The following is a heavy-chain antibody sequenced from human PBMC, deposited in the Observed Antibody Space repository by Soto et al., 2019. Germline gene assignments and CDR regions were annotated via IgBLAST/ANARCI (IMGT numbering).Heavy chain of an antibody. CDR1: GGSISSYY. J-gene: IGHJ4*02. D-gene: IGHD1-26*01. V-gene: IGHV4-59*01. Sequence: SETLSLTCTVSGGSISSYYWSWIRQPPGKGLEWIGYIYYSGSTNYNPSLKSRVTISVDTSKNQFSLKLSSVTAADTAVYYCASNGRVGATPYYFDYWGQGTLVTVSS. CDR3: ASNGRVGATPYYFDY. CDR2: IYYSGST.